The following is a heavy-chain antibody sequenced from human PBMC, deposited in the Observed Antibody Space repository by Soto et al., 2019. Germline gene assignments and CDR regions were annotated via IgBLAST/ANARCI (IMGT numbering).Heavy chain of an antibody. Sequence: GGSLRLSCAASGFTFSSYDMHWVRQATGKGLEWVSAIGTAGDTYYPGSVKGRFTISRENAKNSLYLQMNSLRAGDTAVYYCALRLARGAFDIWGQGTMVTVS. V-gene: IGHV3-13*01. J-gene: IGHJ3*02. CDR2: IGTAGDT. CDR3: ALRLARGAFDI. CDR1: GFTFSSYD. D-gene: IGHD6-19*01.